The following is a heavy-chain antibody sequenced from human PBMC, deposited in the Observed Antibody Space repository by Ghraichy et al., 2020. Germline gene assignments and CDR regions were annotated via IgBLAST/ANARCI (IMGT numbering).Heavy chain of an antibody. V-gene: IGHV3-74*01. J-gene: IGHJ4*02. CDR2: INSEGTST. CDR1: GFSVSTYW. D-gene: IGHD6-25*01. CDR3: AREGEAAAGFYTFDY. Sequence: GESLNISCAASGFSVSTYWMHWVRQAPGKGLMWVSRINSEGTSTSYADFVKGRFTISRDNAKNSLYLQMHSLRVEDTGVYFCAREGEAAAGFYTFDYWGQATLVTVSS.